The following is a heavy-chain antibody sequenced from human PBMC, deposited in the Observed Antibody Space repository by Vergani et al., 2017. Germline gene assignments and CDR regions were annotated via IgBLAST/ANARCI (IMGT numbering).Heavy chain of an antibody. Sequence: QVQLVESGGGVVQPGGSLRLSCAASGFTFSDYYMSCIRQAPGKGLGWVSYISSSGITIYYADSVKGRFTISRDNAKNSLYLQMDSLRAEDTAVYYCARDXETTNYYYYYGMAVWGQGTTVTVSS. CDR2: ISSSGITI. CDR1: GFTFSDYY. CDR3: ARDXETTNYYYYYGMAV. J-gene: IGHJ6*02. D-gene: IGHD4-17*01. V-gene: IGHV3-11*01.